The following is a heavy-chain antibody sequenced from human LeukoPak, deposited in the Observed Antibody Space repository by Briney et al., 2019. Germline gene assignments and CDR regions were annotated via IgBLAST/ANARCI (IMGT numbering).Heavy chain of an antibody. CDR3: ASFEGYCSSTSCYSGGPWDYYYGMAV. J-gene: IGHJ6*02. D-gene: IGHD2-2*01. CDR2: ISYDGSNK. Sequence: GGSLRLSCAASGFTFSSYAMHWVRQAPGKGLEWVAVISYDGSNKYYADSVKGRFTLSRDNSKNTLYLQMNSLRAEDTAVYYCASFEGYCSSTSCYSGGPWDYYYGMAVWGQGTTVTVSS. V-gene: IGHV3-30-3*01. CDR1: GFTFSSYA.